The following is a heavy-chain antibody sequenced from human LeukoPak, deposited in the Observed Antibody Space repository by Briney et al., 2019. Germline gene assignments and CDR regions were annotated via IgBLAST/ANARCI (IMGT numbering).Heavy chain of an antibody. V-gene: IGHV3-7*01. D-gene: IGHD3-22*01. CDR3: ARDWNYYDSSGYYYPNWFDP. J-gene: IGHJ5*02. Sequence: GGSLRPSCAASGFTFSSYWMSWVRQAPGKGLEWVANIKQDGSEKYYVDSVKGRFTISRDNAKNSLYLQMNSLRAEDTAVYYCARDWNYYDSSGYYYPNWFDPWGQGTLVTVSS. CDR2: IKQDGSEK. CDR1: GFTFSSYW.